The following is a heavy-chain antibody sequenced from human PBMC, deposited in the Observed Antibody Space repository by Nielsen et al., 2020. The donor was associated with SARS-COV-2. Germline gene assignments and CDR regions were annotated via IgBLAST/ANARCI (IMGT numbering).Heavy chain of an antibody. V-gene: IGHV3-64*02. Sequence: GESLKISCSASGFTFSSYAMHWVRQAPGKGLEYLSAISSNGGSTCYADSVKGRFTISRDNSKNTLYLQMGSLRAEDMAVYYCARGEMVDYWGQGTLVTVSS. CDR3: ARGEMVDY. J-gene: IGHJ4*02. CDR1: GFTFSSYA. D-gene: IGHD3-16*01. CDR2: ISSNGGST.